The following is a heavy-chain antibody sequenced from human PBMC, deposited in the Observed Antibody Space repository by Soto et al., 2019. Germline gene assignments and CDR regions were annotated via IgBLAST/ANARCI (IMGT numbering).Heavy chain of an antibody. D-gene: IGHD3-22*01. J-gene: IGHJ4*02. CDR2: ISVSGGST. Sequence: GGSLRLSCAASGFAFSSYAMSWVRQAPGKGLEWVSAISVSGGSTYYADSVKGRFTISRDNSKNTLYLQMNSLRAEETAVYYCENNYYDSSGYPDGYYLDYWGQGTWFTISS. CDR1: GFAFSSYA. V-gene: IGHV3-23*01. CDR3: ENNYYDSSGYPDGYYLDY.